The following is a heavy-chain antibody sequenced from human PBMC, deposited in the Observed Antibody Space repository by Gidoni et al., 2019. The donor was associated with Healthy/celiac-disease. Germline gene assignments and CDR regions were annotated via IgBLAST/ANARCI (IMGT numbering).Heavy chain of an antibody. J-gene: IGHJ4*02. Sequence: QVPLVESGGGVVQPGRSLRLSCAASGFTFSSYGMHWVRQAPGKGLEWVAVISYDGSNKYYADSVKGRFTISRDNSKNTLYLQMNSLRAEDTAVYYCAKDEANYDFWSGYYDYWGQGTLVTVSS. CDR1: GFTFSSYG. CDR2: ISYDGSNK. CDR3: AKDEANYDFWSGYYDY. V-gene: IGHV3-30*18. D-gene: IGHD3-3*01.